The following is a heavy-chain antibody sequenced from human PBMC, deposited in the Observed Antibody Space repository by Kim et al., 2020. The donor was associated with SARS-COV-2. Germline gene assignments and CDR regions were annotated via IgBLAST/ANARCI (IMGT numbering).Heavy chain of an antibody. D-gene: IGHD2-2*01. CDR2: IKSNGGGGTA. J-gene: IGHJ4*02. CDR1: GIPFSNAC. CDR3: TTVSMR. V-gene: IGHV3-15*01. Sequence: GGSLRLSCAASGIPFSNACINWIRQAPGKGLEWVARIKSNGGGGTAAVSVPVRFTFSSSRSDYTNSLHLLILSPRNADSAVYYSTTVSMRWGQGTLVTVS.